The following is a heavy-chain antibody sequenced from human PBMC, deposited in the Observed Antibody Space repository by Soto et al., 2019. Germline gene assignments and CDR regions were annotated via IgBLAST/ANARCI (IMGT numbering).Heavy chain of an antibody. V-gene: IGHV1-3*01. Sequence: ASVKVSGKASENTFSTYLVHWVRQVHGQGLEWMGWHNGYNGQTEYSQKFQGRVTITRDTSAKTAYLELRSLTSEDTAVYYCAGPHDRAGLGTWGQGTLVTVSS. CDR3: AGPHDRAGLGT. J-gene: IGHJ5*02. CDR2: HNGYNGQT. CDR1: ENTFSTYL. D-gene: IGHD1-1*01.